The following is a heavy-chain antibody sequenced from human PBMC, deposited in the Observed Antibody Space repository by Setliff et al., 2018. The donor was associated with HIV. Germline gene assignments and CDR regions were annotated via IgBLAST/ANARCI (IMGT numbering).Heavy chain of an antibody. CDR2: MNAGNGNT. D-gene: IGHD3-3*01. CDR3: ARGRTNSSYYNFWSAYSSTMDV. V-gene: IGHV1-2*04. J-gene: IGHJ6*02. CDR1: GGTFSRHA. Sequence: ASVKVSCKASGGTFSRHAISWVRQAPGRGLEWMGWMNAGNGNTKYSQKFQGWVTMTRETSISTAYMELRRLKSDDAAVYYCARGRTNSSYYNFWSAYSSTMDVWGHGTTVTVSS.